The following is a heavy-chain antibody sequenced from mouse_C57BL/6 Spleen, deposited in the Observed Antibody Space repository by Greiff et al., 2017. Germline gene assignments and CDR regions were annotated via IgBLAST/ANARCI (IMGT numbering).Heavy chain of an antibody. CDR2: ISRGGDYI. Sequence: EVKLMESGEGLVKPGGSLKLSCAASGFTFSSYAMSWVRQTPGRRLEWVAYISRGGDYIYYADTVKGRITLSRDKARNTLYLQMSSLKSEDTAMYYCTRVQLRTGYAMDYWGQGTSVTVSS. D-gene: IGHD3-2*02. CDR3: TRVQLRTGYAMDY. J-gene: IGHJ4*01. CDR1: GFTFSSYA. V-gene: IGHV5-9-1*02.